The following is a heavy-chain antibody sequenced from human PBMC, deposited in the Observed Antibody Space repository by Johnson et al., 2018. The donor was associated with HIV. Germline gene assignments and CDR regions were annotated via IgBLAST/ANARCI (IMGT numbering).Heavy chain of an antibody. J-gene: IGHJ3*02. CDR2: IKQDGSEK. CDR1: GFTFDDYG. CDR3: ARRNLDYYDSSANDAFDI. V-gene: IGHV3-7*03. D-gene: IGHD3-22*01. Sequence: EVQLVESGGGVVQPGRSLRLSCAASGFTFDDYGMSWVRPAPGKGQAWVAYIKQDGSEKYYGDSVKGRFTNSRDNAKNSLYLQMNSLRAEDTAVYYCARRNLDYYDSSANDAFDIWGQGTMVTVSS.